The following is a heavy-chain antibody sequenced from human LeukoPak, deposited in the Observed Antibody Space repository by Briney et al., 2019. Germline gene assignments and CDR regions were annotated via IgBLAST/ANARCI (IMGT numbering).Heavy chain of an antibody. CDR3: ARDRGYYDILTGYYKGGYFDY. CDR1: VGSFSGYH. D-gene: IGHD3-9*01. V-gene: IGHV4-34*01. CDR2: VNESGGT. J-gene: IGHJ4*02. Sequence: PSETLSLTCAVYVGSFSGYHWNWIRQPPGKGPEWIGEVNESGGTNYNPSLKSRVTMSVDTSKNQFSLKLSSVTAADTAVYYCARDRGYYDILTGYYKGGYFDYWGQGTLVTVSS.